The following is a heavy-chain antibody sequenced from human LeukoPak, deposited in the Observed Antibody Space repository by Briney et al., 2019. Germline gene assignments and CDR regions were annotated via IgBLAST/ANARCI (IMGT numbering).Heavy chain of an antibody. V-gene: IGHV3-23*01. CDR2: ISGSGGST. J-gene: IGHJ4*02. Sequence: ETLSLTCTVSGGSISSYYWSWIRQPPGKGLEWVSAISGSGGSTYYADSVKGRFTISRDNSKNSLFVQMNSLRAEDTAVYFCAKSRSGSANWALQIFDNWGQGTLVTVSS. CDR3: AKSRSGSANWALQIFDN. CDR1: GGSISSYY. D-gene: IGHD1-1*01.